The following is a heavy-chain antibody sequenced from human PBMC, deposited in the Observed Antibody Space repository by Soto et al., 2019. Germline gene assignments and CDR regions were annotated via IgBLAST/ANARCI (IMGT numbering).Heavy chain of an antibody. V-gene: IGHV4-61*08. CDR3: ARARTGDHTFFDY. Sequence: SETLSLTCTVSGGSVSSAGYYWSWIRQPPGKGLEWIGYIYYSGTTNYNPSLKSRVTISVDTSKNQFSLKLSSVTAADTAMYYCARARTGDHTFFDYWGQGTLVTVSS. CDR2: IYYSGTT. J-gene: IGHJ4*02. D-gene: IGHD3-9*01. CDR1: GGSVSSAGYY.